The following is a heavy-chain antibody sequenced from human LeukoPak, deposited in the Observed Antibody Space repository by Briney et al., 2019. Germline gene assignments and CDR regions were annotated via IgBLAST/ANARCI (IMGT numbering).Heavy chain of an antibody. V-gene: IGHV3-30*04. CDR2: ISYDGSNK. D-gene: IGHD6-19*01. J-gene: IGHJ4*02. CDR3: ASGRAVAGTY. Sequence: GGSLRLSCAASGFTFSSYAMHWVRQAPGKGLEWVAVISYDGSNKYYADSVKGRFTISRDNAKNTLYLQMNSLRAEDTAVYYCASGRAVAGTYWGQGTLVTVSS. CDR1: GFTFSSYA.